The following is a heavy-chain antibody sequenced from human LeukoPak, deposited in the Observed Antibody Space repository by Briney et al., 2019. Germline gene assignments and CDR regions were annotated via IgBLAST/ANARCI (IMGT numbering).Heavy chain of an antibody. CDR1: GFTFSYYS. CDR2: ISSSSSYI. Sequence: GGSLRLSCAASGFTFSYYSVNWVRQAPGKGLEWVSSISSSSSYIYYADSVKGRFTISRDNAKNSLYLQMNSLRAEDTAVYYCARGGTLAYCGGDCYPNNWFDPWGQGTLVTVSS. V-gene: IGHV3-21*01. CDR3: ARGGTLAYCGGDCYPNNWFDP. J-gene: IGHJ5*02. D-gene: IGHD2-21*02.